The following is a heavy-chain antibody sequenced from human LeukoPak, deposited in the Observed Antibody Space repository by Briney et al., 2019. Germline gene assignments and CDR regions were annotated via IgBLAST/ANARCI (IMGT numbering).Heavy chain of an antibody. CDR2: ISAYNGNT. D-gene: IGHD3-3*01. Sequence: ASVKVSCKASGYTFTSYGISWVRQALGQGLEWMGWISAYNGNTNYAQKLQGRVTMTTDTSTSTAYMELRSLRSDDTAVYYCAREEEIFWSGYTHYEYWGQGTLVTVSS. CDR3: AREEEIFWSGYTHYEY. J-gene: IGHJ4*02. V-gene: IGHV1-18*01. CDR1: GYTFTSYG.